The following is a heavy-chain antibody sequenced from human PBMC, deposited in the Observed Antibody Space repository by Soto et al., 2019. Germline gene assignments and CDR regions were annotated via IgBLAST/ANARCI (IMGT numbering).Heavy chain of an antibody. J-gene: IGHJ3*01. D-gene: IGHD6-13*01. CDR2: LNRDGSKK. Sequence: EVQLEESGGDLVQPGGSLRLSCAASGFTLSAYWMTWVRQAPGKGLEWVANLNRDGSKKYYLDSVRGRFTFYRDNVENSLYLQMDGLRTAETALYNCARAVYPGGCSLARDAGDLWGQGTMVTVSS. CDR3: ARAVYPGGCSLARDAGDL. V-gene: IGHV3-7*05. CDR1: GFTLSAYW.